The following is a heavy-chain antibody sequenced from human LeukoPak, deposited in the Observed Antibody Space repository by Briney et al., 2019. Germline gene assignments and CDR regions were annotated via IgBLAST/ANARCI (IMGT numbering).Heavy chain of an antibody. J-gene: IGHJ6*03. CDR3: ASGPGELVATVYYYYYMDV. V-gene: IGHV4-39*01. CDR2: ICYSVST. D-gene: IGHD3-10*01. Sequence: PSETLSLTCTVSGGSISSSSYSWGWIRQPPGEGLEWIGSICYSVSTYYNPSLKSRVTISVDTSKNQFSLKLSSVTAADTAMYYCASGPGELVATVYYYYYMDVWGKGTTVTISS. CDR1: GGSISSSSYS.